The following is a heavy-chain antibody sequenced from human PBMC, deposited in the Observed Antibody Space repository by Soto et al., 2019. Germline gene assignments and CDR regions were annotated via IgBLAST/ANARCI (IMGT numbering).Heavy chain of an antibody. CDR3: ARLESGGIFWSGYYNYYYYGMDV. Sequence: SVKVSCKASGGTFSSYAISWVRQAPGQGLEWMGGIIPIFGTANYAQKFQGRVTITADKSTSTAYMELSSLRSEDTAVYYCARLESGGIFWSGYYNYYYYGMDVWGQGTTVTVSS. V-gene: IGHV1-69*06. CDR2: IIPIFGTA. D-gene: IGHD3-3*01. J-gene: IGHJ6*02. CDR1: GGTFSSYA.